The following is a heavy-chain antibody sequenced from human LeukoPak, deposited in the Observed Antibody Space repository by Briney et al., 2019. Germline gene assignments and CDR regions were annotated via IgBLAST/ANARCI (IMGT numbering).Heavy chain of an antibody. CDR1: GGSFSGYY. V-gene: IGHV4-34*01. D-gene: IGHD5-24*01. CDR3: AREMVRRDGYNTLLFDY. CDR2: FNHSGS. J-gene: IGHJ4*02. Sequence: SETLSLTCAVYGGSFSGYYWSWIRQPPGKGLEWIGEFNHSGSKSRVTISIDTSKNQFSLKLSSVTAADTAVYYCAREMVRRDGYNTLLFDYWGQGTLVTVSS.